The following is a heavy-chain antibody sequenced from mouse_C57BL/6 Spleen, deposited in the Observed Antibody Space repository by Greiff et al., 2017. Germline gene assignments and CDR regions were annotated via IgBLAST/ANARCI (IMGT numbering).Heavy chain of an antibody. CDR2: IDPSDSYT. V-gene: IGHV1-69*01. CDR1: GYTFTSYW. CDR3: ARSYGVTTVALDY. J-gene: IGHJ2*01. Sequence: VKLQQPGAELVMPGASVKLSCKASGYTFTSYWMHWVKQRPGQGLEWIGEIDPSDSYTNYNQKFKGKSTLTVDKSSSTAYMQLSSLTSEDSAVYYCARSYGVTTVALDYWGQGTTLTVSS. D-gene: IGHD1-1*01.